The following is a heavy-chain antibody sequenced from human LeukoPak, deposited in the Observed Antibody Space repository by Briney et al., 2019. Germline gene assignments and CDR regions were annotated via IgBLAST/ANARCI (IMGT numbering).Heavy chain of an antibody. V-gene: IGHV3-66*01. CDR3: ARVGGSWSMYGMDV. D-gene: IGHD6-13*01. Sequence: PGGSLRLSCAASGFTVNNYMSWVRQAPGKGLECVSVIYSGGNTYYADSVKGRFTISRDNSKNTLFLLMNSLRADDTAVYYCARVGGSWSMYGMDVWGQGTTVTVSS. CDR2: IYSGGNT. CDR1: GFTVNNY. J-gene: IGHJ6*02.